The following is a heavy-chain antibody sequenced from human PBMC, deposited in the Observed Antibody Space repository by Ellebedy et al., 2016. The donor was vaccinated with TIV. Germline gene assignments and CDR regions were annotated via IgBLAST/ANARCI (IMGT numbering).Heavy chain of an antibody. Sequence: PGGSLRLSCAASGFTSSSYWMRWVRQAPGKGLEWVANIKQDGSEKYYVVSVKGRLTISRDKSKNTMYLQMNSLRAEDTAVYYCAGHGDRAMTHWGQGTLVTVSS. V-gene: IGHV3-7*03. CDR3: AGHGDRAMTH. J-gene: IGHJ4*02. CDR1: GFTSSSYW. CDR2: IKQDGSEK. D-gene: IGHD5-18*01.